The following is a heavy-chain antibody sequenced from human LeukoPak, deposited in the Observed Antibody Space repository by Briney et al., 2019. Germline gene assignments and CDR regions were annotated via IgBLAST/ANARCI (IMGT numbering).Heavy chain of an antibody. CDR3: TKKKEGSWQQLGDY. CDR1: GFTFSSYG. D-gene: IGHD6-13*01. J-gene: IGHJ4*02. V-gene: IGHV3-30*18. Sequence: GRSLRLSCAASGFTFSSYGMHWVRQAPGKGLEWVAVISYHGGNIYYADSVKGRFTISRDNSKNTLYLQMSSLRSKDTAVYYCTKKKEGSWQQLGDYWGQGTLVTVSS. CDR2: ISYHGGNI.